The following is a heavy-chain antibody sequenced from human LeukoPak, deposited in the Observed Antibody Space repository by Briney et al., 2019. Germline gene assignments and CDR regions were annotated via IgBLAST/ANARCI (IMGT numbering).Heavy chain of an antibody. CDR1: GLTFSNYA. CDR2: ISGGGS. CDR3: AKDHRATYSSGYYPFDY. V-gene: IGHV3-23*01. J-gene: IGHJ4*02. Sequence: GGSLRLSCEASGLTFSNYAMDWVRQAPGKGLEWVSTISGGGSYYAASVKGRFTISRDNSKNTLYLQMNSLRAEDTAVYYCAKDHRATYSSGYYPFDYWGQGTLVTVSS. D-gene: IGHD3-22*01.